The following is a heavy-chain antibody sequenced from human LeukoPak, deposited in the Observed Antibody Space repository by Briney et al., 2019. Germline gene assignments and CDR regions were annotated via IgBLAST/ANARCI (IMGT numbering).Heavy chain of an antibody. Sequence: GGSLRLSCAASGFTFSIYSMNWVRQAPGKGLEWVSSISSSSSYIYYADSVKGRFTISRDNAKNSLYLQMNSLRAEDTAVYYCARDFALYYCDSSGYYDYWGQGTLVTVSS. V-gene: IGHV3-21*01. CDR2: ISSSSSYI. J-gene: IGHJ4*02. CDR3: ARDFALYYCDSSGYYDY. CDR1: GFTFSIYS. D-gene: IGHD3-22*01.